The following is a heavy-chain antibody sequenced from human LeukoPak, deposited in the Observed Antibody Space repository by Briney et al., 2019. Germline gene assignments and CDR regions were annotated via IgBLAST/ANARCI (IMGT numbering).Heavy chain of an antibody. CDR3: ARGRPYGYHPNYYYYYGMDV. Sequence: RRASVKVSCKASGGTFSSYAISWVRQAPGQGLEWMGGIIPIFGTANYAQKFQGRVTITADESTSTAYMELSSLRSEDTAVYYCARGRPYGYHPNYYYYYGMDVWGQGTTVTVSS. V-gene: IGHV1-69*13. CDR2: IIPIFGTA. D-gene: IGHD4-17*01. CDR1: GGTFSSYA. J-gene: IGHJ6*02.